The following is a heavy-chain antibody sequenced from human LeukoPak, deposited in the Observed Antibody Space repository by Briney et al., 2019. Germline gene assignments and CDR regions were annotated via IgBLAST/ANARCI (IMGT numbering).Heavy chain of an antibody. V-gene: IGHV4-39*01. CDR1: GGSISSSSYY. CDR3: TCRAAAGLDY. CDR2: IYYSGST. D-gene: IGHD6-13*01. Sequence: SETLSLTCTVSGGSISSSSYYWGWIRQPPGKGLEWIGSIYYSGSTYYNPSLKSRVTISVDTSKNQFSLKLSSATAADTAVYYCTCRAAAGLDYWGQGTLVTVSS. J-gene: IGHJ4*02.